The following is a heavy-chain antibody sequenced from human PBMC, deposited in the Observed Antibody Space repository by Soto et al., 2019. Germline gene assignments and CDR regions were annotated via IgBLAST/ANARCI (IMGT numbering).Heavy chain of an antibody. CDR2: ISGSGSFT. J-gene: IGHJ4*02. Sequence: GGSLRLSCAASGFTFRTYAMNWVRQAPGKGLEWISAISGSGSFTHYADSVRGRFTISRDNSQNQLYLQMNNLRGDDTAMYYCAKIPTGSGSSKFDHWGQGIQVTVSS. CDR3: AKIPTGSGSSKFDH. V-gene: IGHV3-23*01. CDR1: GFTFRTYA. D-gene: IGHD3-10*01.